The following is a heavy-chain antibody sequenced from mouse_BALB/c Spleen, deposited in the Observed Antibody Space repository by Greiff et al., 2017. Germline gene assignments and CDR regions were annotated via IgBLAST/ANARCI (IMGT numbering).Heavy chain of an antibody. CDR2: ISYSGST. Sequence: VQLQQSGPGLVKPSQSLSLTCTVTGYSITSDYAWNWIRQFPGNKLEWMGYISYSGSTSYNPSLKSRISITRDTSKNQFFLQLNSVTTEDTATYYCARRGNFAWFAYWGQGTLVTVSA. D-gene: IGHD2-1*01. CDR3: ARRGNFAWFAY. J-gene: IGHJ3*01. V-gene: IGHV3-2*02. CDR1: GYSITSDYA.